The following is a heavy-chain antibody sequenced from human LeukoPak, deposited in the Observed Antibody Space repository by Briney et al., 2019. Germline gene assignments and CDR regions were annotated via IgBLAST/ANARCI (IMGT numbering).Heavy chain of an antibody. CDR2: IHYSGRP. V-gene: IGHV4-59*11. Sequence: SETLSLTCSLSGGSISGHYWTWIRQPPGKGLEWIGQIHYSGRPDYNPSLKSRITLSVDTSKNQISLKLSSVTAVDTAVYYCARFGVDYDMDVWGQGTTVTVSS. CDR3: ARFGVDYDMDV. J-gene: IGHJ6*02. CDR1: GGSISGHY. D-gene: IGHD3-3*01.